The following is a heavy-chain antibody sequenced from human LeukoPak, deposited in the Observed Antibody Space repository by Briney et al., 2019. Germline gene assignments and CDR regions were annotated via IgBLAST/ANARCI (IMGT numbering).Heavy chain of an antibody. CDR3: AIASWEGNYYYYYMDV. V-gene: IGHV1-69*05. Sequence: GASVKVSCKASGGTFSSYAISWVRQAPGQGLEWMGGIIPIFGTANYAQKFQGRVTITTDESTSTAYMELSSLRSEDTAVYYCAIASWEGNYYYYYMDVWGKGTTVTVSS. D-gene: IGHD1-26*01. J-gene: IGHJ6*03. CDR2: IIPIFGTA. CDR1: GGTFSSYA.